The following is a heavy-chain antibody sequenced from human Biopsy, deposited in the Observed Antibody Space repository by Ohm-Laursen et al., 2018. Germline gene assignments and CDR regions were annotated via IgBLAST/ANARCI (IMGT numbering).Heavy chain of an antibody. Sequence: SDTLSLTCTVSGDSLSSGPDNWSWTRQPPGQGLEYIGFIYSGGNTNYNPSLQNRVTMSVDTSKNQFSLKLSSVIAADTAVYCCARGRRTSGWPYFANWGQGTLVIVSS. J-gene: IGHJ4*02. CDR3: ARGRRTSGWPYFAN. CDR2: IYSGGNT. D-gene: IGHD6-19*01. CDR1: GDSLSSGPDN. V-gene: IGHV4-61*01.